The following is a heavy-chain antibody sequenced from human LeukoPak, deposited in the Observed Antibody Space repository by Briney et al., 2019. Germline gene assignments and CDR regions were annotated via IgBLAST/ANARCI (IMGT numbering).Heavy chain of an antibody. V-gene: IGHV4-39*07. CDR1: GFTFSSYS. D-gene: IGHD3-22*01. Sequence: GSLRLSCAASGFTFSSYSMNWIRQPPGKGLEWIGSIYYRGNSYYNPSLKSRVTISVDTSKNHFSLKLRSVTAADTAVYYCAKDHYDSSGYPFDYWGQGTLVTVSS. J-gene: IGHJ4*02. CDR2: IYYRGNS. CDR3: AKDHYDSSGYPFDY.